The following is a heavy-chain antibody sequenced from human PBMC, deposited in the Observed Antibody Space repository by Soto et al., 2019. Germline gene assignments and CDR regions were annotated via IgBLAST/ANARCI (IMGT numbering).Heavy chain of an antibody. V-gene: IGHV1-69*13. CDR1: GGTFSSYA. Sequence: SVRVSCKASGGTFSSYAISWVRPAPGQGLEWMGGLIPLFGTANYLQKLQGGVMITADEHTSTAYMELSSLRSEEAVVYYCARVREVAGAYGMYACSQRTTLTVSS. J-gene: IGHJ6*02. CDR3: ARVREVAGAYGMYA. CDR2: LIPLFGTA. D-gene: IGHD6-19*01.